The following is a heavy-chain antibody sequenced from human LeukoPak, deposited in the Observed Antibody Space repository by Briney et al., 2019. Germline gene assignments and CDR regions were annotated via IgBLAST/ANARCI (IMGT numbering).Heavy chain of an antibody. J-gene: IGHJ3*01. CDR3: VSILKG. CDR1: GFAFSSNW. Sequence: GGSLRLSCAASGFAFSSNWMHWVRQAPGKGLVWVSRISSDVIISNYGDSVQGRFTISRYNAKNILYLQMNSLRAEDTAVYYCVSILKGWGQETMVTVSS. CDR2: ISSDVIIS. V-gene: IGHV3-74*01.